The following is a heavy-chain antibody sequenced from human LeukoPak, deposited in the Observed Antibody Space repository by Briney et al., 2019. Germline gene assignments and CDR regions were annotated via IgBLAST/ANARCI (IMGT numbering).Heavy chain of an antibody. V-gene: IGHV3-7*01. Sequence: GGSLRLSCAASGFRFTNYWMSWVRQAPGKGLEWVANIKQDGSGIDYSGPMKGRFTISRDNTRNSVYLQVDSLRAEDTAVYYCARIGYSSSSFDYWGQGTLVTVSS. D-gene: IGHD6-13*01. CDR2: IKQDGSGI. CDR3: ARIGYSSSSFDY. CDR1: GFRFTNYW. J-gene: IGHJ4*02.